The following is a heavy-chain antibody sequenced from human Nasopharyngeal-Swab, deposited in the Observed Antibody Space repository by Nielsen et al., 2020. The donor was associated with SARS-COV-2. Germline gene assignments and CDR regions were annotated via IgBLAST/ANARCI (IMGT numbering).Heavy chain of an antibody. CDR1: GGSTASDYW. J-gene: IGHJ4*02. CDR3: ARGGNWQFDS. Sequence: SETLSLTCGVSGGSTASDYWWTWVRQPPGRGLEWIGEIHHSGRINFNPSLKSRVTLLIDKSKNQFSLNLSSVTAADTAVYYCARGGNWQFDSWGQGILVIVSS. D-gene: IGHD1-1*01. V-gene: IGHV4-4*02. CDR2: IHHSGRI.